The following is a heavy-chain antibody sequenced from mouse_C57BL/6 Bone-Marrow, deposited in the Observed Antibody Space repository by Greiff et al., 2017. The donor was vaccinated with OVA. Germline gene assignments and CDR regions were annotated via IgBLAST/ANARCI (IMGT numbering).Heavy chain of an antibody. CDR3: ARPGDYDGDWFAY. CDR1: GYTFTTYP. J-gene: IGHJ3*01. D-gene: IGHD2-4*01. Sequence: VQLQQSGAELVKPGASVKMSCKASGYTFTTYPIEWMKQNHGKSLEWIGNFHPYNDDTKYNEKFKGKATLTVEKSSSTVYLGLSRLTSDASAVYYCARPGDYDGDWFAYWGQGTLVSVSA. V-gene: IGHV1-47*01. CDR2: FHPYNDDT.